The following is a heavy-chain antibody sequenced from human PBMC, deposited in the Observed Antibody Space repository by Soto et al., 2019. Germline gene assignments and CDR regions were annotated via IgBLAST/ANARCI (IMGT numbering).Heavy chain of an antibody. V-gene: IGHV1-2*04. Sequence: ASVKVSFKASGYTFTGYYMHWVRQAPGQGLEWMGWINPNSGGTNYAQKFQGWVTMTRDTSISTAYMELSRLRSDDTAVYYCARDLGDYGSGSYYNTNWFDPWGQGTLVTVSS. D-gene: IGHD3-10*01. CDR1: GYTFTGYY. CDR3: ARDLGDYGSGSYYNTNWFDP. CDR2: INPNSGGT. J-gene: IGHJ5*02.